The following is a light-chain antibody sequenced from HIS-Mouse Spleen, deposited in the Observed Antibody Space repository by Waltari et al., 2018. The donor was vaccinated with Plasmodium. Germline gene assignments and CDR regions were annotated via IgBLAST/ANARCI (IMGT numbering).Light chain of an antibody. CDR1: QSISNY. V-gene: IGKV1-39*01. CDR3: QQSYSTWT. Sequence: DIQMPQSPSSLSASVRDRVTITCRASQSISNYLNWYQQKPGKAPKLLIYAASSLQSGVPSRFSGSGSGTDFTLTISSLQPEDFATYYCQQSYSTWTFGQGTKVEIK. CDR2: AAS. J-gene: IGKJ1*01.